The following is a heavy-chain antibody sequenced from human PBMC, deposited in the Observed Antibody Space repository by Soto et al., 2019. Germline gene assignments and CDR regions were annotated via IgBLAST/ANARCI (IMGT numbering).Heavy chain of an antibody. J-gene: IGHJ3*02. Sequence: SETLSLTSTVSGGSISSGGYYWSWIRQHPGKGLEWIGYIYYSGSTYYNPSLKSRVTISVDTSKNQFSLKLSSVTAADTAVYYCARESPHRITIFGVVSPIGAFDIWGQGTMVTVSS. D-gene: IGHD3-3*01. CDR2: IYYSGST. CDR1: GGSISSGGYY. CDR3: ARESPHRITIFGVVSPIGAFDI. V-gene: IGHV4-31*03.